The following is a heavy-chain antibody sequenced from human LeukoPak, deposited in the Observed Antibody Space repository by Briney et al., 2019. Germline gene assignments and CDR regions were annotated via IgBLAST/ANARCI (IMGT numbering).Heavy chain of an antibody. D-gene: IGHD3-22*01. J-gene: IGHJ4*02. CDR2: ISAYNGNT. CDR1: GYTFTSYG. Sequence: ASVKVSCKASGYTFTSYGISWVRQAPGQGLEWMGWISAYNGNTNYAQKLQGRVTMTRDTSTGTVYMELSSLRSEDTAVYYCARDEVVIRGVPFDYWGQGTLVTVSS. V-gene: IGHV1-18*01. CDR3: ARDEVVIRGVPFDY.